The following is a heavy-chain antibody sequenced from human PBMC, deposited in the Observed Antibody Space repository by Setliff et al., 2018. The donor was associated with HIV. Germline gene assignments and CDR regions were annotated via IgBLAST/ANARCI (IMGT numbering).Heavy chain of an antibody. V-gene: IGHV1-69*13. J-gene: IGHJ2*01. CDR1: GGTFSNYA. D-gene: IGHD3-10*01. Sequence: SVKVSCKASGGTFSNYAISWVRQAPGQGLEWMGGIIPNFGSTKYAQKFQGRVTITADESTSTAYMELSSLRSEDTAVYYCARDDHYYDSGSYYSDWYFDLWGRGTLVTVSS. CDR2: IIPNFGST. CDR3: ARDDHYYDSGSYYSDWYFDL.